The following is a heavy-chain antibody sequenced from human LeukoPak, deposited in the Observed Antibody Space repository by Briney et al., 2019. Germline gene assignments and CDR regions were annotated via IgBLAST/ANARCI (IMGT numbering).Heavy chain of an antibody. D-gene: IGHD5-24*01. Sequence: SETLSLTCTVSGGSISSYYWSWIRQPPGKGLEWIGYIYYSGSTNYNPSLKSRVTISVDTSKNQFSLKLSSVTAADTAVYYCARGPNFDAFDIWGQGTMVTVSS. CDR2: IYYSGST. CDR3: ARGPNFDAFDI. V-gene: IGHV4-59*01. J-gene: IGHJ3*02. CDR1: GGSISSYY.